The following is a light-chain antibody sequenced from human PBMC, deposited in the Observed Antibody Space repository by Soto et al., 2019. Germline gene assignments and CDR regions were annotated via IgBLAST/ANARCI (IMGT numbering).Light chain of an antibody. J-gene: IGKJ5*01. V-gene: IGKV1-39*01. CDR3: QHSYTTPIT. CDR2: DAS. Sequence: DIQMTQSPSSLSASVGDRVTITCRASQSISTYLNWYQQKPGKAPKLLIYDASTLQSGLPSKFSGSGSGTDFTLTISSLQPEDFATYYCQHSYTTPITFGQGTRLEI. CDR1: QSISTY.